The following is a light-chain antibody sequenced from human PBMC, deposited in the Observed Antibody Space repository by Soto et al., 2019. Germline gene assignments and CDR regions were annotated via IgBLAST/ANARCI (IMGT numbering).Light chain of an antibody. V-gene: IGKV3-15*01. CDR2: GAS. J-gene: IGKJ1*01. Sequence: EIVMTQSPATLSVSPGERATLSCRASQSLSSSLAWYQQKPGQAPRLLIYGASTRATGIPARFSGSGSGTEFTLTISSLQPEDVATYYCQKYDSARWTFGQGTKVDIK. CDR3: QKYDSARWT. CDR1: QSLSSS.